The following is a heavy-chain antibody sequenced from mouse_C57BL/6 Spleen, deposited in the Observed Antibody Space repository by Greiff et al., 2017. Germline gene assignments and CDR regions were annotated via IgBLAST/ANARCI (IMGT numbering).Heavy chain of an antibody. D-gene: IGHD4-1*01. CDR3: ASNWGPMDY. J-gene: IGHJ4*01. V-gene: IGHV1-50*01. CDR1: GYTFTSYW. Sequence: QVQLQQPGAELVKPGASVKLSCKASGYTFTSYWMQWVKQRPGQGLEWIGEIDPSDSYTNYNQKFKGKATLTVDTSSSTAYMQLSSLTSEDSAVYYCASNWGPMDYWGQGTSVTVS. CDR2: IDPSDSYT.